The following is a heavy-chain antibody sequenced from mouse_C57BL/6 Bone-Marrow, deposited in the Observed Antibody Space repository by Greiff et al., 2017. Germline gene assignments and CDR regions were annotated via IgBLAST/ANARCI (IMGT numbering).Heavy chain of an antibody. CDR1: GFTFSSYG. J-gene: IGHJ2*01. V-gene: IGHV5-6*01. D-gene: IGHD2-4*01. CDR3: ARHNYDYGYFDY. CDR2: ISSGGSYT. Sequence: EVQLVESGGDLVKPGGSLKLSCAASGFTFSSYGMSWVRQTPDKRLEWVATISSGGSYTYYPDSVKGRFTISRDNAKNTLYLQMSSLKSEDTAMYYCARHNYDYGYFDYWGQGTTLTVSS.